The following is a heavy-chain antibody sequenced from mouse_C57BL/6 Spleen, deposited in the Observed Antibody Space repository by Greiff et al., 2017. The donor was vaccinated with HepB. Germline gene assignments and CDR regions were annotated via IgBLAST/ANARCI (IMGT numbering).Heavy chain of an antibody. V-gene: IGHV3-6*01. CDR1: GYSITSGYY. D-gene: IGHD2-3*01. CDR3: ARDRGGYYGGYFDY. CDR2: ISYDGSN. Sequence: EVKLMESGPGLVKPSQSLSLTCSVTGYSITSGYYWNWIRQFPGNKLEWMGYISYDGSNNYNPSLKNRISITRDTSKNQFFLKLNSVTTEDTATYYCARDRGGYYGGYFDYWGQGTTLTVSS. J-gene: IGHJ2*01.